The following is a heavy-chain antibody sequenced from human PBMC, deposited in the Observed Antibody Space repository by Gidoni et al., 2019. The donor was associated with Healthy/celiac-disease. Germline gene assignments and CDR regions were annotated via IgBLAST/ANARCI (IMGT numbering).Heavy chain of an antibody. CDR1: GHSFTSYW. J-gene: IGHJ4*02. Sequence: EVQLVQSGAEVKKPGESRRISCTGSGHSFTSYWTTWVRQMPGNGLEWMGRIDASDSYTNYSPSFHGHVTISADKSISTAYLQWSSLKASDTAMYYCARGPVRLFAAAAGIGERIDDYWGQGTLVTVSS. CDR2: IDASDSYT. D-gene: IGHD6-13*01. CDR3: ARGPVRLFAAAAGIGERIDDY. V-gene: IGHV5-10-1*03.